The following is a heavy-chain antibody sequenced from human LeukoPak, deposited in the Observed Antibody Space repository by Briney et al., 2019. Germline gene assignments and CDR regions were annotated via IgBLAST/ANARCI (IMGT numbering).Heavy chain of an antibody. CDR3: ATPGNSGSYQRYYYGMDV. Sequence: SVKVSCKASGGTFSSYAISWVRQAPGQGLEWMGGIIPIFGTANYAQKFQGRVTIAADESTSTAYMELSSLRSEDTAVYYCATPGNSGSYQRYYYGMDVWGQGTTVTVSS. J-gene: IGHJ6*02. V-gene: IGHV1-69*13. CDR1: GGTFSSYA. CDR2: IIPIFGTA. D-gene: IGHD1-26*01.